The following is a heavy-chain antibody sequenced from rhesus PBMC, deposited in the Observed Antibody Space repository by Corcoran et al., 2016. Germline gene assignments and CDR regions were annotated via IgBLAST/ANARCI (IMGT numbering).Heavy chain of an antibody. D-gene: IGHD4-29*01. CDR2: IYGSGSRP. CDR3: ARDRFYGSSYVAYFDY. V-gene: IGHV4-169*02. Sequence: QLQLQESGPGLVKPSETLSVTCAVSGGSISSSYWSWIRQATGKGLEWIGYIYGSGSRPNYNPSLKSRVTLAVETSKNQLSLKLSSVTTADTAVYYCARDRFYGSSYVAYFDYWGQGVLVTVSS. CDR1: GGSISSSY. J-gene: IGHJ4*01.